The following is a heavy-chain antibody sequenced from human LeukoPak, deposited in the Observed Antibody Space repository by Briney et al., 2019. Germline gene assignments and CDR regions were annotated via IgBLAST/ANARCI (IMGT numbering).Heavy chain of an antibody. J-gene: IGHJ4*02. V-gene: IGHV3-23*01. CDR2: ISGDGART. CDR3: AKGGLTTPLHY. CDR1: AFPFSTYV. Sequence: GGSLRLSCAASAFPFSTYVMSWVRQAPGGGLEWISSISGDGARTYYTNSVKGRLTISRDNPKNTLFLQVNSLSVEDTAVYYCAKGGLTTPLHYWGQGTLVTVSS. D-gene: IGHD1-14*01.